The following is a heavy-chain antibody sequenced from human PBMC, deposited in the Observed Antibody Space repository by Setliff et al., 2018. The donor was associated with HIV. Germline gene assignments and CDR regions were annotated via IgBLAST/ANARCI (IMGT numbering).Heavy chain of an antibody. CDR3: ASLTTDRFLEWLFVY. D-gene: IGHD3-3*01. CDR1: GGSISSSSYY. V-gene: IGHV4-39*01. J-gene: IGHJ4*02. Sequence: PSETLSLTCTVSGGSISSSSYYWGWIRQPPGKGLEWIGSIYYSGSTYYNPSLKTRVTISVDTSKNQFSLKLSSVTAADTAVYYCASLTTDRFLEWLFVYWGQGILVTVSS. CDR2: IYYSGST.